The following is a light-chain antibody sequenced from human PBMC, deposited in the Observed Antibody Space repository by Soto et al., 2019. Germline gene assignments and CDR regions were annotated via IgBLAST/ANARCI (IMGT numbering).Light chain of an antibody. Sequence: QSALTQPRSVSGSPGQSVTISCTGTSSDVGGYNYVSWYQHNPGKAPKLMIFDVSARPSGVPDRFSGSKSANTASLTISGLQAEDEADYYCCSYAGTYTPLFGGRTKVTVL. CDR2: DVS. J-gene: IGLJ2*01. CDR3: CSYAGTYTPL. V-gene: IGLV2-11*01. CDR1: SSDVGGYNY.